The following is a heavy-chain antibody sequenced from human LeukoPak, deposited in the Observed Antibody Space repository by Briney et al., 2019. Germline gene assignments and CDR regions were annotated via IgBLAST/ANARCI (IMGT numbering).Heavy chain of an antibody. J-gene: IGHJ6*03. CDR3: AREGSGWDLYYHYYYMDV. V-gene: IGHV4-39*02. D-gene: IGHD6-19*01. Sequence: PSETLSLTCTVSGGSISSSSYYWGWIRQPPGKGLEWIGSIYYSGSTYYNPSLKSRVTISVDTSKNQFSLRVNSVTASDTAVYYCAREGSGWDLYYHYYYMDVWGKGTTVTISS. CDR2: IYYSGST. CDR1: GGSISSSSYY.